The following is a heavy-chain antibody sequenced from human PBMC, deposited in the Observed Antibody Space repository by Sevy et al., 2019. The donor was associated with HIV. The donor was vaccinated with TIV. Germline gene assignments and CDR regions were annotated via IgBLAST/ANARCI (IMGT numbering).Heavy chain of an antibody. Sequence: SETLSLACTVSGGSISSYYWSWIRRPPGKGLEWIGYIYYSGSTNYNPSLKSRVTISVDTSKNQFSLKLSSVTAADTAVYYSARFAGETTYYFDYWGQGTLVTVSS. CDR1: GGSISSYY. CDR2: IYYSGST. J-gene: IGHJ4*02. CDR3: ARFAGETTYYFDY. V-gene: IGHV4-59*08. D-gene: IGHD7-27*01.